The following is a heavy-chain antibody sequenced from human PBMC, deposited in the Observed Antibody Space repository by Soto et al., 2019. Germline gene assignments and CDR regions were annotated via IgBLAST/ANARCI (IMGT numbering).Heavy chain of an antibody. Sequence: GSLRLSCAASGFTFSSYAMHWVRQAPGKGLEYVSAISSNWGGTYYANSVKGRFTISRDNSKNTLYLQMGSLRAEDMAVYYCARQWLDSYYFDYWGQGTLVTVSS. CDR2: ISSNWGGT. D-gene: IGHD6-19*01. CDR1: GFTFSSYA. CDR3: ARQWLDSYYFDY. V-gene: IGHV3-64*01. J-gene: IGHJ4*02.